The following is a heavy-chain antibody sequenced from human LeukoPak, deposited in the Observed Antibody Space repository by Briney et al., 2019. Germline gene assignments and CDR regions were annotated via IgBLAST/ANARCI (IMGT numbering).Heavy chain of an antibody. V-gene: IGHV1-69*13. J-gene: IGHJ2*01. CDR1: GVTFSTYA. D-gene: IGHD3-10*01. CDR3: ASNLWFRGGDYWYFAL. Sequence: ASVKVPCKASGVTFSTYAISWVRQAPGQGLEWMGGIVPILGTPSYAQKFQGRVTITADESTSTAFMELSSLRADDTAVYYCASNLWFRGGDYWYFALWGRGTLVTVSS. CDR2: IVPILGTP.